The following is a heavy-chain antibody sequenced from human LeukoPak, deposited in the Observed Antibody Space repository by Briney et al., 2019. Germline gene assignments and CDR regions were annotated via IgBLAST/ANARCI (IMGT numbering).Heavy chain of an antibody. CDR1: GFTFSSYE. V-gene: IGHV3-20*04. J-gene: IGHJ3*02. CDR3: ARRYYDFWSGYYTERAFDI. CDR2: INWNGGST. D-gene: IGHD3-3*01. Sequence: GGPLRLSCAASGFTFSSYEMNWVRQAPGKGLEWVSGINWNGGSTGYADSVKGRFTISRDNAKNSLYLQMNSLRAEDTALYYCARRYYDFWSGYYTERAFDIWGQGTMVTVSS.